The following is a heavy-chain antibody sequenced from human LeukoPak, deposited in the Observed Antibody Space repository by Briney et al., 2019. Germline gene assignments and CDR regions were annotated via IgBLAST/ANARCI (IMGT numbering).Heavy chain of an antibody. D-gene: IGHD4-17*01. CDR1: GFTVSSNY. CDR2: IYSGGST. J-gene: IGHJ3*02. Sequence: GGSLRLSCAASGFTVSSNYMSWVRQAPGKGLEWVSVIYSGGSTYYADSVKGRFTISRDNSKNTLYLQMNSLRAEDTAVYHCASPDYGDYVGYAFDIWGQGTMVTVSS. V-gene: IGHV3-66*01. CDR3: ASPDYGDYVGYAFDI.